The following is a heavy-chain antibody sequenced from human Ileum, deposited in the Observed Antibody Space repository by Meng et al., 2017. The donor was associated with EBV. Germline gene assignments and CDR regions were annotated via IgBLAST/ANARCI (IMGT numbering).Heavy chain of an antibody. CDR3: AKEGGTMWFDS. CDR1: GFTFDDYS. V-gene: IGHV3-43*01. D-gene: IGHD3-3*01. Sequence: ELHLVGSGGVVVQPGESLRFSCEAFGFTFDDYSMHWVRQAPGKGLEWVSLLNWNGDNTYYADSVKGRFTISRDNSKNSLYLQMDSLRIEDTAFYFCAKEGGTMWFDSWGQGTLVTVSS. CDR2: LNWNGDNT. J-gene: IGHJ5*01.